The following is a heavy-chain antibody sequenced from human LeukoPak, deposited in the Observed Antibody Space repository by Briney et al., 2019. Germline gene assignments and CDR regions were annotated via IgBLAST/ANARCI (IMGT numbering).Heavy chain of an antibody. CDR1: GGSFSGYY. D-gene: IGHD2-2*01. J-gene: IGHJ6*03. V-gene: IGHV4-34*01. CDR2: INHSGST. Sequence: SETLSLTCAVYGGSFSGYYWSWIRQPPGKGLEWIGEINHSGSTNYNPSLKSRITISVDTSKNQFSLKLSSVTAADTAVYYCARLGYCSSTSCKGVLGYYYYYMDVWGKGTTVTVSS. CDR3: ARLGYCSSTSCKGVLGYYYYYMDV.